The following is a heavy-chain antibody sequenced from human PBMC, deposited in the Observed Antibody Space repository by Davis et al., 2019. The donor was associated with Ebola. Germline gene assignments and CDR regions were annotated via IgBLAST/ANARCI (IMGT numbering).Heavy chain of an antibody. Sequence: GGSLRLSCAASGFTFSSYGIHWVRLAPGKGLEWLTFIRPDGTDKYYGDSVKGRLTISRDNPKNTLYLQMNSLRIEDTAVYYCARDYGWGFEVWGQGTMVTVSS. CDR1: GFTFSSYG. J-gene: IGHJ3*01. D-gene: IGHD3-10*01. CDR3: ARDYGWGFEV. V-gene: IGHV3-30*02. CDR2: IRPDGTDK.